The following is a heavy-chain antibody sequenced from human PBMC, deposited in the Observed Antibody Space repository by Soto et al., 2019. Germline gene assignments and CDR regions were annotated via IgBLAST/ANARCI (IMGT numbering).Heavy chain of an antibody. Sequence: SETLSLTCTVSGGSLNSYYWTWIRQSPGKGLEWIGYVSSTGSTNYNPSLKSRLTMSLDTSTNEVSLSLTSVTAADAAVYFCARFSPPRKSYDSNPGWLDPWGQGIMVT. CDR1: GGSLNSYY. J-gene: IGHJ5*02. D-gene: IGHD3-22*01. CDR3: ARFSPPRKSYDSNPGWLDP. V-gene: IGHV4-59*01. CDR2: VSSTGST.